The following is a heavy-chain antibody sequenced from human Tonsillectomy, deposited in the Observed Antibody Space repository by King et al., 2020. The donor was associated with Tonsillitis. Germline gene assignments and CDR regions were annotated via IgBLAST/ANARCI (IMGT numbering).Heavy chain of an antibody. CDR2: INPSGGST. D-gene: IGHD1-1*01. J-gene: IGHJ5*02. CDR3: ARDPHWNDVSYWFDP. Sequence: AQLVQSGAEVKKPGASVKVSCKASGYTFTSYYMHWVRQAPGQGLEWMGIINPSGGSTSYAQKFQGRVTMTRDTSTSTVYMELSSLRSEDTAVYYCARDPHWNDVSYWFDPWGQGTLVTVSS. CDR1: GYTFTSYY. V-gene: IGHV1-46*01.